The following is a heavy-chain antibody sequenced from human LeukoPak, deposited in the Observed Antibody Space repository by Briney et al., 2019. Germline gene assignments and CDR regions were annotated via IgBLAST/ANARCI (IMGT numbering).Heavy chain of an antibody. V-gene: IGHV3-48*02. Sequence: GGSLRLSCAASGFTFSSYSMNWVRQAPGKGLEWVSYISGSSNTIYYADSVKGRFTISRDNAKNSLYLQMNSLRDEDTAVYYCARAVTTVTRGGLVFDYWGQGTLVTVSS. CDR1: GFTFSSYS. J-gene: IGHJ4*02. CDR2: ISGSSNTI. CDR3: ARAVTTVTRGGLVFDY. D-gene: IGHD4-17*01.